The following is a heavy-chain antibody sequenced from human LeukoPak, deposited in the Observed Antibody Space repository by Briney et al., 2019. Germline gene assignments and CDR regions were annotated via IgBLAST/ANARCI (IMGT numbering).Heavy chain of an antibody. CDR3: ARWIYFDGPYAFNI. Sequence: GGSLRLSCAASGFTFSSYWMHWVRHAPAEGLVWVSRINSYASSTSYADSVKGRFTISRDNATNTLYLQMNSLRAEDTGVYYCARWIYFDGPYAFNIWGEGRMVTVSS. CDR2: INSYASST. J-gene: IGHJ3*02. D-gene: IGHD3-9*01. V-gene: IGHV3-74*01. CDR1: GFTFSSYW.